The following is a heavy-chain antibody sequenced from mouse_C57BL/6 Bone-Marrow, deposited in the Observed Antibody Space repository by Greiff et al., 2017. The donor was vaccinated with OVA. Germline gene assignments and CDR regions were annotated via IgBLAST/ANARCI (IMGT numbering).Heavy chain of an antibody. CDR1: GYTFTSYW. J-gene: IGHJ3*01. D-gene: IGHD1-1*01. V-gene: IGHV1-64*01. Sequence: VQLQQPGAELVKPGASVKLSCKASGYTFTSYWMHWVKQRPGQGLEWIGMIHPNSGSTNYNEKFKSKATLTVDKSSSTAYMQRSSLTSEDSAVYYCARGIYYGSSWFAYWGQGTLVTVSA. CDR2: IHPNSGST. CDR3: ARGIYYGSSWFAY.